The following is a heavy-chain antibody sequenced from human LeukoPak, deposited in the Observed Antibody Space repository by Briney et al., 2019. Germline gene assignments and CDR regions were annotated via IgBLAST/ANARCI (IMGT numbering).Heavy chain of an antibody. Sequence: GSSVKVSCKASGGTFSSYTISWVRQAPGQGLEWMGRIIPILGIANYAQKFQGRVTMTRNTSISTAYMELSSLRSEDTAVYYCARGPLTYYYDSSGYYGVYWGQGTLVTVSS. CDR3: ARGPLTYYYDSSGYYGVY. CDR2: IIPILGIA. V-gene: IGHV1-69*02. CDR1: GGTFSSYT. J-gene: IGHJ4*02. D-gene: IGHD3-22*01.